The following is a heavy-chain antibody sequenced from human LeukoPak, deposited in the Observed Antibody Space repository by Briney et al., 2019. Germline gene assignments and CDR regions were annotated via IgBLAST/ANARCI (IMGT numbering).Heavy chain of an antibody. CDR2: INSDGSNI. CDR1: GFTFRDFW. Sequence: GGSLSLSCAASGFTFRDFWMHWVRQAPGKGLVWVSRINSDGSNITYADSVKGRFTISRDNAKNTLYLQMNSLRGEDTAVYYCARSRYSTSSGGFDYWGQGILVTVSS. J-gene: IGHJ4*02. D-gene: IGHD6-6*01. CDR3: ARSRYSTSSGGFDY. V-gene: IGHV3-74*01.